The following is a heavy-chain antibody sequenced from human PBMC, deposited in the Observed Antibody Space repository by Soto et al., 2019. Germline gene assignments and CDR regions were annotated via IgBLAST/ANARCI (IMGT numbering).Heavy chain of an antibody. V-gene: IGHV3-23*01. CDR1: GFTFNTYA. CDR3: AKELVNRGWTSFDY. Sequence: GGSLRLSCAASGFTFNTYAMSWVRQAPGKGLEWVSAISDSGGRTYYADSVKGRFTISRDNSKNTLYLQINSLRAEDTAVYFCAKELVNRGWTSFDYWGQGTLVTVS. J-gene: IGHJ4*02. D-gene: IGHD6-19*01. CDR2: ISDSGGRT.